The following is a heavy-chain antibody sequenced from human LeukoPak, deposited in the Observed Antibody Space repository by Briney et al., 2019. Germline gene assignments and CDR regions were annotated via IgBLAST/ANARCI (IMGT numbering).Heavy chain of an antibody. CDR3: ARVPYYDSSEGWFDP. J-gene: IGHJ5*02. CDR1: GYTFTGYY. D-gene: IGHD3-22*01. CDR2: INPNSGAT. V-gene: IGHV1-2*04. Sequence: ASVKVSCKASGYTFTGYYMHWVRQAPGQGLEWMGWINPNSGATNYAQKFQGWVTMTRDTSISTAYMELSRLRSDDTAVYYCARVPYYDSSEGWFDPWGQGTLVTVSS.